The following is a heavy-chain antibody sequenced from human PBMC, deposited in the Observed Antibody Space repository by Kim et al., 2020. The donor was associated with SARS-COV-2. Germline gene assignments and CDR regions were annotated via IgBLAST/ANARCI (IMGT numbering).Heavy chain of an antibody. CDR3: AKVGVDCSGGSCYGYGMDV. J-gene: IGHJ6*02. V-gene: IGHV3-23*01. CDR2: ISGSGGST. CDR1: GFTFSSYA. D-gene: IGHD2-15*01. Sequence: GGSLRLSCAASGFTFSSYAMSWVRQAPGKGLEWVSAISGSGGSTYYADSVKGRFTISRDNSKNTLYLQMNSLRAEDTAVYYCAKVGVDCSGGSCYGYGMDVWGQGTTVTVSS.